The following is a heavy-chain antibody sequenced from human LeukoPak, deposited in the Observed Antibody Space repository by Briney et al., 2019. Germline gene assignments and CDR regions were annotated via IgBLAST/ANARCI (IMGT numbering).Heavy chain of an antibody. D-gene: IGHD5-18*01. CDR1: GYTFTSYA. Sequence: ASVKVSCKASGYTFTSYAISWVRQAPGQGLEWMGWISGYNGNTKYAQRVQGRVTMTTDTSTSTAYMELRSLRSDDTAVYYCARGYSYGSDYYYGMDVWGQGTTVTVSS. CDR3: ARGYSYGSDYYYGMDV. V-gene: IGHV1-18*01. CDR2: ISGYNGNT. J-gene: IGHJ6*02.